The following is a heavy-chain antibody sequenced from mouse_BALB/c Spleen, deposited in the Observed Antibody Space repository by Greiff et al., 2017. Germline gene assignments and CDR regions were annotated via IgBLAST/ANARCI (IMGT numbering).Heavy chain of an antibody. Sequence: EVKLMESGAELVKPGASVKLSCTASGFNIKDTYMHWVKQRPEQGLEWIGRIDPANGNTKYDPKFQGKATITADTSSNTAYLQLSSLTSEDTAAYYCAQLTGTGDWFAYWGQGTLVTVSA. CDR3: AQLTGTGDWFAY. D-gene: IGHD4-1*01. CDR1: GFNIKDTY. V-gene: IGHV14-3*02. CDR2: IDPANGNT. J-gene: IGHJ3*01.